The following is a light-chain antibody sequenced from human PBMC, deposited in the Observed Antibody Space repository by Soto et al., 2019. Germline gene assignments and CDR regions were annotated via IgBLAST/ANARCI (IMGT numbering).Light chain of an antibody. V-gene: IGLV1-40*01. CDR1: GSNIGAGYE. CDR3: QSYDSSLSGYV. Sequence: QSVLTQPPSVSAAPGQRVTISCTGSGSNIGAGYEAHWYQQVPGTAPKLLIYENNNRPSGVPDRFSGSKSGTSASLAITGLQAEDEAEYYCQSYDSSLSGYVFGTGTKLTVL. CDR2: ENN. J-gene: IGLJ1*01.